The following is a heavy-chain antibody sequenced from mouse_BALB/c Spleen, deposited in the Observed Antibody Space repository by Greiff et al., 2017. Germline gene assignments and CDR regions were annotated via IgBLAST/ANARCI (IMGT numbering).Heavy chain of an antibody. CDR1: GFSLTSYG. V-gene: IGHV2-9*02. J-gene: IGHJ2*01. Sequence: VQLVESGPGLVAPSQSLSITCTVSGFSLTSYGVHWVRQPPGKGLEWLGVIWAGGSTNYNSALMSRLSISKDNSKSQVFLKMNSLQTDDTAMYYCARGAILTGSYFDYWGQGTTLTVSS. CDR3: ARGAILTGSYFDY. CDR2: IWAGGST. D-gene: IGHD4-1*01.